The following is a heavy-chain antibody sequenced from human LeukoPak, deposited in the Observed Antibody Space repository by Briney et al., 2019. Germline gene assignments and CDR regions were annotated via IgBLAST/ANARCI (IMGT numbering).Heavy chain of an antibody. Sequence: SETLSLTCTVSGGSISSSSYSWGWIRQPPGKGLAWIGSSHYTGSTYYNPSLKTRVTISVDTSKNQFSLKLSSVTAADTAVYYCARRGDSYGLFDYWGQGTLVTVSS. CDR1: GGSISSSSYS. V-gene: IGHV4-39*01. CDR3: ARRGDSYGLFDY. J-gene: IGHJ4*02. D-gene: IGHD5-18*01. CDR2: SHYTGST.